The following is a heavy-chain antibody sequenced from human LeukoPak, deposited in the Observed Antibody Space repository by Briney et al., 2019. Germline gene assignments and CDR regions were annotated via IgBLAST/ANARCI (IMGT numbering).Heavy chain of an antibody. Sequence: PGGSLRLSCAASGFTFSSYAMSWVRQAPGKGLEWVSGITGGGGSTYYADSVKGRFTISRDNAKNTPYLQMNSLRVEDTAVYYCANHVGVTTHYYYYMDVWGKGTTVTVSS. CDR2: ITGGGGST. J-gene: IGHJ6*03. D-gene: IGHD1-26*01. CDR3: ANHVGVTTHYYYYMDV. V-gene: IGHV3-23*01. CDR1: GFTFSSYA.